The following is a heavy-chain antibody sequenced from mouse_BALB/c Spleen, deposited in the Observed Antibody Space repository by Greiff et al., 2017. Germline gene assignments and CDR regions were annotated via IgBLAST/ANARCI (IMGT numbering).Heavy chain of an antibody. J-gene: IGHJ1*01. CDR3: TRRNWDWYFDV. V-gene: IGHV1-5*01. D-gene: IGHD4-1*01. Sequence: EVQLQESGAELARPGASVKLSCKASGYTFTSYWMQWVKQRPGQGLEWIGAIYPGNSDTSYNQKFKGKAKLTAVTSASTAYMELSSLTNEDSAVYYCTRRNWDWYFDVWGAGTTVTVSS. CDR1: GYTFTSYW. CDR2: IYPGNSDT.